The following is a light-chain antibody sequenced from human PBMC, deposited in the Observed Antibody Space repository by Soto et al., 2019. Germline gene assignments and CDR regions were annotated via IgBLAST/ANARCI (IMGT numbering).Light chain of an antibody. CDR2: QDS. J-gene: IGLJ2*01. CDR1: KLGDKY. CDR3: RAWDSSTASVV. Sequence: SYELTQPPSVSVSPGQTASITCSGDKLGDKYACWYQQKPGQSPVLVIYQDSKRPSGIPERFSGSNSGNTATLTISGTQAMDEADYYCRAWDSSTASVVFGGGTKVTVL. V-gene: IGLV3-1*01.